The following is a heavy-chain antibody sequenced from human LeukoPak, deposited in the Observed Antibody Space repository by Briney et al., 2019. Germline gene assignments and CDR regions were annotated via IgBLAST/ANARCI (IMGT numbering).Heavy chain of an antibody. CDR2: IWYDGSNK. J-gene: IGHJ5*02. V-gene: IGHV3-33*01. Sequence: GGSLRLSCAASGFTFSSYGMHWVRQAPGKGLEWVAVIWYDGSNKYYADSVKGRFTISRDNSKNTLYLQMNSLRAEDTAVYYCARECSSTSFAINPWGQGTLVTVSS. CDR1: GFTFSSYG. CDR3: ARECSSTSFAINP. D-gene: IGHD2-2*01.